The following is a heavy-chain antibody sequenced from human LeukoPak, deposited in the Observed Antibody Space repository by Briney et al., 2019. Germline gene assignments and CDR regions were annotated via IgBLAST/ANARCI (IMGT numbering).Heavy chain of an antibody. V-gene: IGHV3-7*01. CDR3: TRLQIAVAGPNWFDP. CDR1: GFTFSNFW. D-gene: IGHD6-19*01. CDR2: IKQDGSVQ. J-gene: IGHJ5*02. Sequence: GGSLRLSCAASGFTFSNFWMSWVRQAPGKGLEWVANIKQDGSVQFYMDSLKGRFSVSRDNAKNSLYLQMNGLRVEDTAVYYCTRLQIAVAGPNWFDPWGQGTLVTVSS.